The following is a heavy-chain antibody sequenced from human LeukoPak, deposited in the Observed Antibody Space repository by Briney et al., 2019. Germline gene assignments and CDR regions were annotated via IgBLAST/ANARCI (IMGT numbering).Heavy chain of an antibody. V-gene: IGHV4-59*12. D-gene: IGHD2-2*01. CDR1: GGSISEDY. Sequence: SETLSLTCTVSGGSISEDYWSWIRQPPGMGLEWIGYVSHSDFNKSNGDITNYNPSLESRITTSRDTSKNQFSLKLSSVTAADTAVYYCARDIGFGYCSSTSCHEDYWGQGTLVTVSS. J-gene: IGHJ4*02. CDR2: VSHSDFNKSNGDIT. CDR3: ARDIGFGYCSSTSCHEDY.